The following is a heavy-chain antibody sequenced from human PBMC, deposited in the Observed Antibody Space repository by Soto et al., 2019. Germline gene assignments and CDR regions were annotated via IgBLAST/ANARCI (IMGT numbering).Heavy chain of an antibody. CDR3: AKDIAGGIAARSYGMDV. J-gene: IGHJ6*02. Sequence: EVQLVESGGGLVQPGRSLRLSCAASGFTFDDYAMHWVRQAPGKGLEWVSGIIWNSGSIGYADSVKGRFTISRDNAKNSLYLQMNSLGAEDTALYYCAKDIAGGIAARSYGMDVWGQGTTVTVSS. CDR2: IIWNSGSI. CDR1: GFTFDDYA. V-gene: IGHV3-9*01. D-gene: IGHD6-6*01.